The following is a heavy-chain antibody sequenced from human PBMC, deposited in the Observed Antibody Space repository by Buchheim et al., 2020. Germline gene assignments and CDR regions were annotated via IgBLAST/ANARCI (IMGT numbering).Heavy chain of an antibody. CDR1: GFTFSSYW. V-gene: IGHV3-74*01. CDR3: ARDHAVSGSYSYYYYGMDV. D-gene: IGHD3-16*01. J-gene: IGHJ6*04. CDR2: INSDGSDR. Sequence: DVQLVESGGALVQPGGSLRLSCAASGFTFSSYWIHWVRQVPGEGLVWLSCINSDGSDRRYADSVKGRFTISRDNAKNSLYLQMNSLRAEDTAVYYCARDHAVSGSYSYYYYGMDVWGRGTT.